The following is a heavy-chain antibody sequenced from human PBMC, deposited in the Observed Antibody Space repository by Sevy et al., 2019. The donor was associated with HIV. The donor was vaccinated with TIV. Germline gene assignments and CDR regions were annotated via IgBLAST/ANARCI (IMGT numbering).Heavy chain of an antibody. J-gene: IGHJ4*01. Sequence: GALRLSCEVSGFTFSDFYMSWIRQAPGKGLEWVSDISSGSTYTKSADSVKGRFTISRDNARNSLYLQMNSLRVEDTAVHYCARDRRNYAGQYFDYWGQGTLVTVSS. V-gene: IGHV3-11*06. CDR2: ISSGSTYT. CDR1: GFTFSDFY. D-gene: IGHD1-7*01. CDR3: ARDRRNYAGQYFDY.